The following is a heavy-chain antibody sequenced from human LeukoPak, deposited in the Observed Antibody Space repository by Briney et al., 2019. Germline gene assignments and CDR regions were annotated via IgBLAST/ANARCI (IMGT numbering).Heavy chain of an antibody. CDR2: IIPVFGTA. Sequence: GASVKVSCKASGGTFSSYAISWVRQAPGQGLEWMGGIIPVFGTANYAQKFQGRVTITADESTSTAYMELSSLRSEDTAVYYCARALDSGSYYNFDYWGQGTLVTVSS. D-gene: IGHD1-26*01. CDR1: GGTFSSYA. V-gene: IGHV1-69*13. CDR3: ARALDSGSYYNFDY. J-gene: IGHJ4*02.